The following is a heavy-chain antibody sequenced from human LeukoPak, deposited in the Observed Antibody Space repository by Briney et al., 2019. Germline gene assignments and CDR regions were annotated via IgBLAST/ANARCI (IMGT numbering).Heavy chain of an antibody. J-gene: IGHJ4*02. V-gene: IGHV3-74*01. CDR2: INSDGSST. Sequence: GGSLRLSCAASGFTFSSYWMHWVRHAPGKGLVWVSRINSDGSSTSYADSVQGRFTISRDNAKNTLYLQMNSLRAEDTAVYYCARSYYDFWSGYYDYWGQGTLVTVSS. CDR1: GFTFSSYW. D-gene: IGHD3-3*01. CDR3: ARSYYDFWSGYYDY.